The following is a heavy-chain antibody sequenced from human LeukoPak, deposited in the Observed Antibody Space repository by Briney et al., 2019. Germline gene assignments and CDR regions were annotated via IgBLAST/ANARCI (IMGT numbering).Heavy chain of an antibody. Sequence: GGSLRLSCAVSGFTFSSYGMHWVRQAPGKGLEWVAVIWYDGSNKYYADSVKGRFTISRDNSKNTLYLQMNSLRAEDTAVYYCARDFRATGYSAYFDYWGQGTLVTVSS. V-gene: IGHV3-33*08. D-gene: IGHD3-9*01. CDR3: ARDFRATGYSAYFDY. CDR1: GFTFSSYG. CDR2: IWYDGSNK. J-gene: IGHJ4*02.